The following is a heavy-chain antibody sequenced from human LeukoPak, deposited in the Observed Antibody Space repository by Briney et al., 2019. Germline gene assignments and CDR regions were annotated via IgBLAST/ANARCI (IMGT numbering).Heavy chain of an antibody. J-gene: IGHJ4*02. CDR2: ISYDGSNK. D-gene: IGHD6-13*01. V-gene: IGHV3-30*18. CDR3: AKGRGYSSSWYVFDY. Sequence: PGGSLRLSCAASGFTFSSYGMRWVRQAPGKGLEWVAVISYDGSNKYYADSVKGRFTISRDNSKNTLYLQMNSLRAEDTAVYYCAKGRGYSSSWYVFDYWGQGTLVTVSS. CDR1: GFTFSSYG.